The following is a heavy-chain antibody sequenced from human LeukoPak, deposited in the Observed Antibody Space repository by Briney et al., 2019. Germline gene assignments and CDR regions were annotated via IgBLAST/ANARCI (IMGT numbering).Heavy chain of an antibody. D-gene: IGHD1-26*01. CDR3: ARQATALDQYIDLDF. CDR1: CGPISSSRSY. V-gene: IGHV4-39*01. J-gene: IGHJ4*02. Sequence: SETLSLTYTVSCGPISSSRSYGAWIRQPPGKGLEWIGSIYYSGSTYCNPSLKSRVTISVDTSENQFALNLSSVTATDTAVYYCARQATALDQYIDLDFWGQGNLVTVSS. CDR2: IYYSGST.